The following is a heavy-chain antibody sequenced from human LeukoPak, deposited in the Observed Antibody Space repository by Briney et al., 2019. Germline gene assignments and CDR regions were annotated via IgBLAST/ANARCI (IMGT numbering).Heavy chain of an antibody. D-gene: IGHD3-10*01. J-gene: IGHJ4*02. V-gene: IGHV3-30*02. CDR1: GFTFSRYG. Sequence: GGSLRLSCAASGFTFSRYGFHWVRQAPGKGLEWVAFISDSGGDKWYADSGKGRLTISRDKSKNTVNRQMSSLRVEDTALYYCARDGGSESYAFDYWGQGTQVTVSS. CDR3: ARDGGSESYAFDY. CDR2: ISDSGGDK.